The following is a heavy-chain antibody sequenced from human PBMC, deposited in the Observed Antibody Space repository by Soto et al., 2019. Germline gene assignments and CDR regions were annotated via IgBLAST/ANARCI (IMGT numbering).Heavy chain of an antibody. CDR1: GGAISSYY. Sequence: SETLSLTCTVSGGAISSYYWSWIRQPPGKGLEWIGDIYYSGSTNYNPSLKSRVTISVDTSKDQFSLTLSSVPAADTAVYYCASIFSGGYGYGFYYYGMDVWGQGTTVPVSS. J-gene: IGHJ6*02. D-gene: IGHD5-18*01. CDR2: IYYSGST. V-gene: IGHV4-59*08. CDR3: ASIFSGGYGYGFYYYGMDV.